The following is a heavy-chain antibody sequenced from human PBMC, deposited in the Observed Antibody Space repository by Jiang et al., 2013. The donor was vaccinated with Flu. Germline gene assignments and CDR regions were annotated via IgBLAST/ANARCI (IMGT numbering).Heavy chain of an antibody. D-gene: IGHD4-17*01. Sequence: LVESGGGVVQPGKSLRLSCAASGFTFSTYGMHWVRQAPGKGLEWVAVISYDGNNKYYADSVKGRFTISRDNSKNTLYLEMNSLRAEDTAVYSCAKLKATHGDYRWPIDYWGQGT. CDR1: GFTFSTYG. CDR2: ISYDGNNK. CDR3: AKLKATHGDYRWPIDY. J-gene: IGHJ4*02. V-gene: IGHV3-30*18.